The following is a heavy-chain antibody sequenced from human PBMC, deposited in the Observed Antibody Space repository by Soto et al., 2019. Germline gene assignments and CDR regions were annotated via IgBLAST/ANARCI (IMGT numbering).Heavy chain of an antibody. CDR1: SDSISSYY. CDR2: TDYSGNP. Sequence: QVQLQESGPGLVRPSETLSLTCTVSSDSISSYYWIWIRQSPGKGLEWIGYTDYSGNPNYNPSLKSRVTISGDTSKNQFSLRLSSVPAADTAVYYCARAGGDPLYYLDYWGQGTLVTVSS. CDR3: ARAGGDPLYYLDY. J-gene: IGHJ4*02. D-gene: IGHD2-21*02. V-gene: IGHV4-59*08.